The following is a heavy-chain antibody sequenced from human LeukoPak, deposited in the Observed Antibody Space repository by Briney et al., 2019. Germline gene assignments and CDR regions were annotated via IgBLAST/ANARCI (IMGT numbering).Heavy chain of an antibody. Sequence: GRSLRLSCAASGFTFDDYAVHWVRQAPGKGLEWVSGISWNSGSIGYADSVKGRFTISRDNAKNSLYLQMNSLRAEDTALYYCAKDMFPIAAAGNDAFDIWGQGIMVTVSS. J-gene: IGHJ3*02. CDR3: AKDMFPIAAAGNDAFDI. CDR2: ISWNSGSI. D-gene: IGHD6-13*01. V-gene: IGHV3-9*01. CDR1: GFTFDDYA.